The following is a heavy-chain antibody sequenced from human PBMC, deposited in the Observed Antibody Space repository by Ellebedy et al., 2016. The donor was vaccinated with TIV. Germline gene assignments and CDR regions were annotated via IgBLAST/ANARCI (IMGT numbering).Heavy chain of an antibody. CDR2: IYPGDSGDSDI. V-gene: IGHV5-51*01. CDR1: GYSFSRYW. Sequence: GESLKISCKGSGYSFSRYWIGWVRQMPGKGLEWMGIIYPGDSGDSDIRYSPSFQGQVTISADKSISTAYLQWSSLKASDTAMYYYARQLTYGDYVAFDYWGQGTLVTVSS. J-gene: IGHJ4*02. CDR3: ARQLTYGDYVAFDY. D-gene: IGHD4-17*01.